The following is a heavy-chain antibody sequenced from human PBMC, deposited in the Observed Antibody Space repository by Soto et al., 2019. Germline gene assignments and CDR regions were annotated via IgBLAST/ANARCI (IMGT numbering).Heavy chain of an antibody. D-gene: IGHD1-26*01. CDR3: AKDWWEPGFQH. Sequence: QVQLVESGGGVVQPARSLRLSCVASGFTFSTYGMHWVRQAPGKGMEWVAVISYDGINKYYADSVKGRFTISRVNSKNTLNLQMNSLRPEDTAIYYCAKDWWEPGFQHWGQGTLVTVSS. CDR1: GFTFSTYG. J-gene: IGHJ1*01. V-gene: IGHV3-30*18. CDR2: ISYDGINK.